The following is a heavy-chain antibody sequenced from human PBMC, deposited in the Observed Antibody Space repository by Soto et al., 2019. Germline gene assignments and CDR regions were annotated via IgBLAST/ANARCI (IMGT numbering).Heavy chain of an antibody. Sequence: QVQLVESGGGVVQPGRSLRLSCAASGFTFGIYGMHWVRQAPGKGLEWVAVIWCDGSIKYHVASVKGRFTITRDNSKNTVHLQMNSLGDEDTAVYYCARATSGSFDALDMWGQGTMVTVSS. D-gene: IGHD1-26*01. CDR3: ARATSGSFDALDM. CDR1: GFTFGIYG. J-gene: IGHJ3*02. CDR2: IWCDGSIK. V-gene: IGHV3-33*01.